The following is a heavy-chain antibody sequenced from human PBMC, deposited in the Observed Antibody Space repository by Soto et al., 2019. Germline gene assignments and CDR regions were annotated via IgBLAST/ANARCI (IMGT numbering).Heavy chain of an antibody. D-gene: IGHD2-2*01. Sequence: QVQLQQWGAGLLKPSETLSLTCAVYGGSFSGYYGSWIRQPPGKGLEWIGEINHSGSTNYNPSLKSRVTISVDTSKNQFSLKLSSVTAADTAVYYCARRLKYQLLPFDYWGQGTLVTVSS. CDR2: INHSGST. CDR3: ARRLKYQLLPFDY. CDR1: GGSFSGYY. V-gene: IGHV4-34*01. J-gene: IGHJ4*02.